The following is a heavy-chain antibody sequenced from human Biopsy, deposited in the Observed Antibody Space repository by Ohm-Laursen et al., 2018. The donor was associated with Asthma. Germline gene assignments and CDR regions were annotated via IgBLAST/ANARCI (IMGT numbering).Heavy chain of an antibody. J-gene: IGHJ6*02. CDR1: GGTFSSYE. CDR2: IIPIFETA. V-gene: IGHV1-69*13. CDR3: ARDVSYGSGGSGV. D-gene: IGHD3-10*01. Sequence: ASVKVSCKASGGTFSSYEINWVRQAPGQGLEWMGGIIPIFETAHYAQKFRGRITINADESTSTIYMVLSSLRSEDTAVYYCARDVSYGSGGSGVWGQGTMVTVSS.